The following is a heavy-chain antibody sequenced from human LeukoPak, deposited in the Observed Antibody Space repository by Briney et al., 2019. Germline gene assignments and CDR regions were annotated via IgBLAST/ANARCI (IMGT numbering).Heavy chain of an antibody. Sequence: ASVKVSCTASGYTFTSYAMNWVRQAPGQGLEWMGWINTNTGNPTYAQGFTGRFVFSLDTSVSTAYLQISSLKAEDTAVYYCARGGMAATVTTTTVDPWGQGTLVTVSS. CDR3: ARGGMAATVTTTTVDP. V-gene: IGHV7-4-1*02. D-gene: IGHD4-11*01. CDR1: GYTFTSYA. J-gene: IGHJ5*02. CDR2: INTNTGNP.